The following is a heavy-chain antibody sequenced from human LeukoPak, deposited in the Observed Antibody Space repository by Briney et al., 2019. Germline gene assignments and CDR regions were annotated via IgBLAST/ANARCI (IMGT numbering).Heavy chain of an antibody. CDR2: ISSSSSYI. J-gene: IGHJ4*02. CDR3: ARAGTRGYCSSTSCYERY. Sequence: GGSLRLSCAASGFTFSSYWMHWVRQAPGKGLEWVSSISSSSSYIYYADSVKGRFTISRDNAKNSLYLQMNSLRAEDTAVYYCARAGTRGYCSSTSCYERYWGQGTLVTVSS. CDR1: GFTFSSYW. V-gene: IGHV3-21*01. D-gene: IGHD2-2*01.